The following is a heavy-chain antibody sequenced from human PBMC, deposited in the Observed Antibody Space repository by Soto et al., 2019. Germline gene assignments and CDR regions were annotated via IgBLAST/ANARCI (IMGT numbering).Heavy chain of an antibody. CDR2: IYYSGST. D-gene: IGHD2-15*01. CDR3: ARHEDSGGY. Sequence: QLQLQESGPGLVKPSETLSLTCTVSGGSISSSSYYWGWIRQPPGKGLEWIGSIYYSGSTYYNPSLXXRXTXXVDTSKNQCSLKLSSVTAADTAVYYCARHEDSGGYWGQGTLVTVSS. CDR1: GGSISSSSYY. V-gene: IGHV4-39*01. J-gene: IGHJ4*02.